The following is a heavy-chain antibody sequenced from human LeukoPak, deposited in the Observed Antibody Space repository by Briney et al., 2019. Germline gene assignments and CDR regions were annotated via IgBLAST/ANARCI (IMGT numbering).Heavy chain of an antibody. V-gene: IGHV4-59*08. CDR3: ARRVAVTGIYCFDL. Sequence: SETLSLTCTVSGGSISTYYWSWIRQPPGKGLEWIGYVYYSGATNYNPSLKSRVTLSLETSKNQFSLSLSSVTAADTAVYYCARRVAVTGIYCFDLWGQGTPVTVSS. CDR1: GGSISTYY. J-gene: IGHJ4*02. CDR2: VYYSGAT. D-gene: IGHD6-19*01.